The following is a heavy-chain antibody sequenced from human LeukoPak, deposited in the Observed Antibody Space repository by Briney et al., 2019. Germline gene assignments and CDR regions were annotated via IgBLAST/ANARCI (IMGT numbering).Heavy chain of an antibody. D-gene: IGHD1-26*01. CDR1: GFTFSSYG. V-gene: IGHV3-23*01. CDR2: ISGSGGST. J-gene: IGHJ4*02. Sequence: GGTLRLSCAASGFTFSSYGMSWVRQAPGKGLEWVSAISGSGGSTYYADSVKGRFTISRDNSKNTLYLQMNSLRAGDTAVYYCARESREKGFDYWGQGTLVTVSS. CDR3: ARESREKGFDY.